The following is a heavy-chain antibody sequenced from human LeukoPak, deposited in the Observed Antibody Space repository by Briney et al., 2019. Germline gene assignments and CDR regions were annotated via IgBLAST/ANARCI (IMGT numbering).Heavy chain of an antibody. J-gene: IGHJ4*02. V-gene: IGHV5-51*01. D-gene: IGHD3-3*01. CDR2: IYPGDSDT. CDR3: ARHDSRITIFGVDY. Sequence: GASLQISCKGSGYSFTSYWIGWVRQMPGKGLEWMGIIYPGDSDTRYSPSYQGQVTISADKSISTAYLQWSSLKASDTAMYYCARHDSRITIFGVDYWGQGTLVTVSS. CDR1: GYSFTSYW.